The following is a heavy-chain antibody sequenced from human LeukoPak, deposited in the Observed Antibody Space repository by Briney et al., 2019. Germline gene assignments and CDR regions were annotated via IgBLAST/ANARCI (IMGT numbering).Heavy chain of an antibody. Sequence: GGSLRLSCAASGFIFSDYYMSWIRQAPGKGLEWVSFISDGGRPLHYADSVKGRFTISRDNAKNSLYLQMNSLRDEDTAVYFCARRYCAPSSCYSDYWGQGALVTVSS. J-gene: IGHJ4*02. CDR3: ARRYCAPSSCYSDY. V-gene: IGHV3-11*01. D-gene: IGHD3-22*01. CDR2: ISDGGRPL. CDR1: GFIFSDYY.